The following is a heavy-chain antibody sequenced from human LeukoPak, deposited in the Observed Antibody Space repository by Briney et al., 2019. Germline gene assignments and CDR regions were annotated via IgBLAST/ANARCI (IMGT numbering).Heavy chain of an antibody. CDR2: IDTSGSTI. Sequence: PGGSLRLSCAASGFTFSSYSMNWIRQAPGKGLEWVSYIDTSGSTIYYADSVKGRFTISRDNAKNSLYLQMNSLRAEDTAVYYCARSRWGTPGYWGQGTLVTVSS. V-gene: IGHV3-48*04. CDR1: GFTFSSYS. J-gene: IGHJ4*02. CDR3: ARSRWGTPGY. D-gene: IGHD3-16*01.